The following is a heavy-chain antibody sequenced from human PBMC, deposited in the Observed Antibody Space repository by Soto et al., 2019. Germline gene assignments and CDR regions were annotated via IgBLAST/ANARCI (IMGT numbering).Heavy chain of an antibody. J-gene: IGHJ5*02. V-gene: IGHV1-2*02. D-gene: IGHD1-1*01. CDR3: ARDLFPAEKNWNDAYNYFDP. CDR1: GYTFTGHI. CDR2: INPKSGDK. Sequence: GAAVKVSGKTSGYTFTGHIIRWLRQAPGQGLEWLGWINPKSGDKLYAQKFQGRVTMTRDTSISTVYMDLTRLTSDDTAVYYCARDLFPAEKNWNDAYNYFDPWGQGTLVTVSS.